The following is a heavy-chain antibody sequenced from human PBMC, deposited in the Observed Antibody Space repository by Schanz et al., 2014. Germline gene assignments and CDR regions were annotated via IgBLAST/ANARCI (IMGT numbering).Heavy chain of an antibody. CDR3: AKGRFGELSAFDI. V-gene: IGHV3-23*01. J-gene: IGHJ3*02. CDR1: GFTFSSYA. D-gene: IGHD3-10*01. CDR2: ISGRDGST. Sequence: EVQLLESGGGLVQPGGSLRLSCAASGFTFSSYAMTWVRQAPGMGLEWVSAISGRDGSTYYADSVRGRFTISRDNSKITLYLQMNSLRAEDTAVYYCAKGRFGELSAFDIWGQGTMVTVSS.